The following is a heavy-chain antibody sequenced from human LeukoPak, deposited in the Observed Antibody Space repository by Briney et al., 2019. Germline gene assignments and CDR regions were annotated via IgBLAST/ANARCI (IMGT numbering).Heavy chain of an antibody. D-gene: IGHD1-26*01. CDR2: TGNKASRYTT. CDR1: GSTFSDQY. CDR3: TRGYSGRSAYAFDI. V-gene: IGHV3-72*01. J-gene: IGHJ3*02. Sequence: GGSLRLSCAASGSTFSDQYMDWVRQAPGKGLQWVGRTGNKASRYTTEYAASVKGRFTISRDDSKNSLYLQMNSLKTEDTALYYCTRGYSGRSAYAFDIWGQGTMVTASS.